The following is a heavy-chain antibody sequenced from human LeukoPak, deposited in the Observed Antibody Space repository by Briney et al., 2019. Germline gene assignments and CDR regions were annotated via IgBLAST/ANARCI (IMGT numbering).Heavy chain of an antibody. CDR3: AREGGCYRPLDY. J-gene: IGHJ4*02. D-gene: IGHD3-16*02. Sequence: PSGTLPPPYDVSGGSITQTNSWTWVRQPPGKGLEWIGEVNLQGGTNYNPSLLRRVAISVDTSANHVSLQMTSVTAADTAVYYCAREGGCYRPLDYSGQGKLVTVSS. CDR2: VNLQGGT. CDR1: GGSITQTNS. V-gene: IGHV4-4*02.